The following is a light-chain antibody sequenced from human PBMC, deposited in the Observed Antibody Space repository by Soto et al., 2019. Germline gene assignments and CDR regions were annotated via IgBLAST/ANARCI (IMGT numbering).Light chain of an antibody. Sequence: QSALTQPASVSGSPGQSVTISCTGTSSDVGGYNYVSWYQHHPGKAPKLMIYDVTNRPSGVSNRFSGSKSGNTASLTISGLHAEDEADYYCTSYTSSSSLDVFGGGTKFTVL. CDR2: DVT. J-gene: IGLJ2*01. CDR1: SSDVGGYNY. CDR3: TSYTSSSSLDV. V-gene: IGLV2-14*03.